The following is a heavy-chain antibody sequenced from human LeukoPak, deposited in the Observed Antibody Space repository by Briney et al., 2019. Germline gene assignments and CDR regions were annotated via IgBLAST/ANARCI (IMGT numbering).Heavy chain of an antibody. Sequence: GGSLRLSCAASGFTFDDFAMQWVRQAPGKGLERVSGISSKSGSIGYADSVKGRFTISRDNAKNSLYLQMNSLRAEDTALYYCAKATGMGAFDIWGQGTMVTVSS. CDR1: GFTFDDFA. CDR2: ISSKSGSI. V-gene: IGHV3-9*01. J-gene: IGHJ3*02. D-gene: IGHD3-10*01. CDR3: AKATGMGAFDI.